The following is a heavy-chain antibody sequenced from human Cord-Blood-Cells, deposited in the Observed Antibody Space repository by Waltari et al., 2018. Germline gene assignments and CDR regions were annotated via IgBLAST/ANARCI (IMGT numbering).Heavy chain of an antibody. D-gene: IGHD5-18*01. CDR1: GYTFTSYD. V-gene: IGHV1-8*03. Sequence: QVQLVQSGAEVTKPGASVKVSCKASGYTFTSYDIHWVRQATGQGLAWMGWMNPNSGNTGYAQKFQGRDTITRNTSISTAYMELSSLRSEDTAVYYCARGLGYNYGPRNAFDIWGQGTMVTVSS. J-gene: IGHJ3*02. CDR3: ARGLGYNYGPRNAFDI. CDR2: MNPNSGNT.